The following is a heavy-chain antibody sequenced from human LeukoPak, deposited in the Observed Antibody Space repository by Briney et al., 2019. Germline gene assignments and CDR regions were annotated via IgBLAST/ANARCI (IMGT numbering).Heavy chain of an antibody. D-gene: IGHD6-6*01. CDR2: ISSSSSTI. CDR3: ARGHSSSQRFDS. J-gene: IGHJ4*02. CDR1: GFTFSSYS. V-gene: IGHV3-48*01. Sequence: GGSLRLSCAASGFTFSSYSMNWVRQAPGKGLEWVSYISSSSSTIYYADSMKGRFTISRDNAKNTLYLQMNSLRAEDTAVYYCARGHSSSQRFDSWGQGTLVTVSS.